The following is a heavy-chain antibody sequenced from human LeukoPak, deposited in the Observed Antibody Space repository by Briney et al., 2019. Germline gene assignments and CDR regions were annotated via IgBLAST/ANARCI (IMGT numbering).Heavy chain of an antibody. CDR1: GGTFSSYA. V-gene: IGHV1-69*04. CDR2: IIPILGIA. Sequence: SVKVSCKASGGTFSSYAISWVRQAPGQGLEWMGRIIPILGIANYAQKFQGRVTTTADKSTSTAHMELSSLRSEDTAVYYCATTFSTWGDYWGQGTLVTVSS. J-gene: IGHJ4*02. CDR3: ATTFSTWGDY. D-gene: IGHD3-16*01.